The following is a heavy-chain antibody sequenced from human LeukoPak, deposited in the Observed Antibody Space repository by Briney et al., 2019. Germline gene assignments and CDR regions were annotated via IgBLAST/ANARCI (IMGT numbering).Heavy chain of an antibody. CDR3: VRDVDNISGANFHY. D-gene: IGHD1-14*01. Sequence: PGGSLRLSCAASGFIFSSDWMSWVRQAPGKGVEGVALINQNEKVKYYVDSVKGRFTISRDNGKRSLFLQMNSLRGDDTAMYYCVRDVDNISGANFHYWGQGTLVTVSS. J-gene: IGHJ4*02. V-gene: IGHV3-7*03. CDR1: GFIFSSDW. CDR2: INQNEKVK.